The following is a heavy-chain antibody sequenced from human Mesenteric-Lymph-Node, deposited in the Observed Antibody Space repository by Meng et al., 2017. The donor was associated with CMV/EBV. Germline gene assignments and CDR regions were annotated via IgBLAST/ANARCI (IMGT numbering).Heavy chain of an antibody. D-gene: IGHD3-22*01. CDR3: AKGTTYHYDSSGYHADY. Sequence: LRLSCAASGFSFDDYAMHWVRQAPGKGLEWVSRISWNSGSMGYADSVKGRFTISRDNAKNTLYLQMNSRGAEDTALYYCAKGTTYHYDSSGYHADYWGQGTLVTVSS. CDR2: ISWNSGSM. CDR1: GFSFDDYA. V-gene: IGHV3-9*01. J-gene: IGHJ4*02.